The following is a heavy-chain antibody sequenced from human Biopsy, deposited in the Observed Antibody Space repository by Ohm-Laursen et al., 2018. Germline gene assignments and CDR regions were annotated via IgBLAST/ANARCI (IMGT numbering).Heavy chain of an antibody. D-gene: IGHD1-26*01. J-gene: IGHJ2*01. V-gene: IGHV4-59*08. CDR1: GGSISSYY. CDR3: ARHAPSYSGSYWRYFDL. Sequence: GTLSPTCTVSGGSISSYYWSWIRQPPGKGLEWIGYIYYTGSTNYNPSLKSRVTMSVDTSMNHLSLRLSSVTAADTAVYYCARHAPSYSGSYWRYFDLWGRGTLVTVSS. CDR2: IYYTGST.